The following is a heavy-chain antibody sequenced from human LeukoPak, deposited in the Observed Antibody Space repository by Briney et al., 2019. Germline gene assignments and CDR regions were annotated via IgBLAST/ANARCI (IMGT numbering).Heavy chain of an antibody. Sequence: GASVKASCKASRATLSSYAISSVRQAARHRLKWRGGIIPIFGTANYAQKLQGRVTITADKSPSTAYMELSSLRYEDTAVYYCAPRLGTILTGFDSWGQGTLVTVSS. CDR2: IIPIFGTA. CDR3: APRLGTILTGFDS. CDR1: RATLSSYA. V-gene: IGHV1-69*06. J-gene: IGHJ4*02. D-gene: IGHD3-9*01.